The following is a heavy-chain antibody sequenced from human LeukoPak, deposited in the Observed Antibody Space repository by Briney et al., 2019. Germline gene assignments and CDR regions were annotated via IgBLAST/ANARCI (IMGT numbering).Heavy chain of an antibody. D-gene: IGHD2-2*02. CDR3: ARVSEYQLLYAYFDY. CDR1: GFTFSSYA. J-gene: IGHJ4*02. Sequence: PGGSLRLSCAASGFTFSSYAMRWVRQAPGKGLEWVAVISYDGSNKYYADSVKGRFTISRDNSKNTLYLQMNSLRAEDTAVYYCARVSEYQLLYAYFDYWGQGTLVTVSS. CDR2: ISYDGSNK. V-gene: IGHV3-30*01.